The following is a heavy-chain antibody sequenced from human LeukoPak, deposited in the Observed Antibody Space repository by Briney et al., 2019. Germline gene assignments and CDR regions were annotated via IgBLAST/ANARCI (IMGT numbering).Heavy chain of an antibody. CDR3: ATPMVRGVIQRDY. J-gene: IGHJ4*02. Sequence: PGGSLRLSCAASGFTFSSYWMSWVRQAPGKGLEWVANIKQDGSEKYYVDSVKGRFTISRDNAKNSLYLQMNSLRAEDTAVYYCATPMVRGVIQRDYWGQGTLVTVSS. V-gene: IGHV3-7*01. D-gene: IGHD3-10*01. CDR1: GFTFSSYW. CDR2: IKQDGSEK.